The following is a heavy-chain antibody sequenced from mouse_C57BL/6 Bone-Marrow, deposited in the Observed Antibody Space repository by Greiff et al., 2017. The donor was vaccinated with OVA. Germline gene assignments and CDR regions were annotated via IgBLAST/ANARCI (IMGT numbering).Heavy chain of an antibody. Sequence: VQLQQPGAELVRPGSSVKLSCKASGYTFTSYWMAWVQQRPGQGLEWIGNIYPSDSETHYNQKFKAKATLTVDKSSSTAYMQLSSLTSEDSAVYYCAGYNYYGSSYWYFDVWGTGTTVTVSS. CDR3: AGYNYYGSSYWYFDV. CDR1: GYTFTSYW. J-gene: IGHJ1*03. CDR2: IYPSDSET. V-gene: IGHV1-61*01. D-gene: IGHD1-1*01.